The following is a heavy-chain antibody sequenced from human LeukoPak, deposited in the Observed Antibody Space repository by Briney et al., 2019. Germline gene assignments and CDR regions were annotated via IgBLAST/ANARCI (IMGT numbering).Heavy chain of an antibody. CDR1: GGTFSSYA. CDR2: MNPNSDNT. J-gene: IGHJ4*02. CDR3: ARVGYSNSYDY. Sequence: ASVKVSCKASGGTFSSYAISWVRQATGQGLEWMGWMNPNSDNTGHAQKFQGRLTITWDTSITTAYMELSSLRSDDTAVYYCARVGYSNSYDYWGQGTPVTVSS. V-gene: IGHV1-8*03. D-gene: IGHD4-11*01.